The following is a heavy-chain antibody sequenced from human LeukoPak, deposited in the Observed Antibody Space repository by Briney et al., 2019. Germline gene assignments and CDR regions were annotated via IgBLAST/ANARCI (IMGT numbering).Heavy chain of an antibody. Sequence: GGSLRLSCAASGFTFSNYGMHWVRQAPGKGLEWVAFIRYDGSNKYYADSVKGRFTISRDNSMNTLFLQMNSLRAEDTAVFSCAKDHSGSGWYFDYWGQGTLVTVSS. J-gene: IGHJ4*02. CDR1: GFTFSNYG. CDR3: AKDHSGSGWYFDY. V-gene: IGHV3-30*02. D-gene: IGHD6-19*01. CDR2: IRYDGSNK.